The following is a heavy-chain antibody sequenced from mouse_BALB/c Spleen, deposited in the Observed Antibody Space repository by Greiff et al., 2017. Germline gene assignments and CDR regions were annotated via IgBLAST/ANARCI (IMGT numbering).Heavy chain of an antibody. CDR3: TRRDYRYDGLAY. CDR1: GFTFSNYW. J-gene: IGHJ3*01. CDR2: IRLKSNNYAT. D-gene: IGHD2-14*01. V-gene: IGHV6-6*02. Sequence: EVKLMESGGGLVQPGGSMKLSCVASGFTFSNYWMNWVRQSPEKGLEWVAEIRLKSNNYATHYAESVKGRFTISRDDSKSSVYLQMNNLRAEDTGIYYCTRRDYRYDGLAYWGQGTLVTVSA.